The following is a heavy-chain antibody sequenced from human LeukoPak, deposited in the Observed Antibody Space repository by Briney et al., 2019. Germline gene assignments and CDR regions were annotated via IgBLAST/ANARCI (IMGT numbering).Heavy chain of an antibody. CDR1: GYTFTGHY. CDR3: ARDGGRYCSGESCLDAFDM. J-gene: IGHJ3*02. D-gene: IGHD2-15*01. CDR2: INPNSGGT. Sequence: ASVKVSCKASGYTFTGHYMRWVRQAPGQGLDWMGWINPNSGGTNYAQKFQGRVTMTRDTSIKTAYMELSRLNSDDTAVYYCARDGGRYCSGESCLDAFDMWGQGTMVTVS. V-gene: IGHV1-2*02.